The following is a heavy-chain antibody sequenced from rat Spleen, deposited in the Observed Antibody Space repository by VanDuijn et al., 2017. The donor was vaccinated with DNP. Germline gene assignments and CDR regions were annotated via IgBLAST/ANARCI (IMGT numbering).Heavy chain of an antibody. D-gene: IGHD4-3*01. J-gene: IGHJ3*01. V-gene: IGHV2-8*01. Sequence: QVQLTESGPGLVQPSETLSLTCTVSGFSLTDYSVFWVRQSSGKGLEWMGRMRYNGDTSYNSAPKSRLTISRDISKSQVFLKMNSLQTEDPATYYCARDRGTWGDYWGQGTLVTVSS. CDR2: MRYNGDT. CDR1: GFSLTDYS. CDR3: ARDRGTWGDY.